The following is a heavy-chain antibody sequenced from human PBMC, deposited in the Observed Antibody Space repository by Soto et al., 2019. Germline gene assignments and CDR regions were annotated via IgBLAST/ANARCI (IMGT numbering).Heavy chain of an antibody. CDR1: GFTLSSYA. Sequence: GGSLRLSCAASGFTLSSYAMHWVRQAPGKGLEWVAVISYDGSNKYYADSVKGRFTIPRDNSKNTLYLQMNSLRAEDTAVYYCARDYRDIVVVPAAKGAYYYYGMDVWGQGTTVTVSS. CDR2: ISYDGSNK. J-gene: IGHJ6*02. V-gene: IGHV3-30-3*01. D-gene: IGHD2-2*01. CDR3: ARDYRDIVVVPAAKGAYYYYGMDV.